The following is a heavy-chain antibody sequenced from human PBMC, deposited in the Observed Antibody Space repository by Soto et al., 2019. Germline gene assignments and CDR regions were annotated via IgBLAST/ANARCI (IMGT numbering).Heavy chain of an antibody. J-gene: IGHJ3*02. CDR1: GGSLCSYY. CDR3: ARDQGERCSYGVCVRSYVFDI. D-gene: IGHD2-8*01. V-gene: IGHV4-59*06. Sequence: SETLSVTCSVAGGSLCSYYWSCIRKHPGKGLEWVGYIYYTGSTYYNLSLKSRLTMSVDTSKSQFSLKLSSVTAADTAVYYCARDQGERCSYGVCVRSYVFDIWGQGTMVTVSS. CDR2: IYYTGST.